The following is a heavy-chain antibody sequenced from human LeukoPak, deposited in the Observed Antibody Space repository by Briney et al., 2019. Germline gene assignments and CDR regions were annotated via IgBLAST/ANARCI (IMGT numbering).Heavy chain of an antibody. CDR1: GFTFSSYG. CDR3: AKSFDPWGSYYYYYGMDV. Sequence: PGGSLRLSCAASGFTFSSYGMHWVRQAPGKGLEWVAVISYDGSNKYYADSVKGRFTISRDNSKNTLYLQMNSLRAEDTAVYYCAKSFDPWGSYYYYYGMDVWGQGTTVTVSS. J-gene: IGHJ6*02. D-gene: IGHD3-16*01. CDR2: ISYDGSNK. V-gene: IGHV3-30*18.